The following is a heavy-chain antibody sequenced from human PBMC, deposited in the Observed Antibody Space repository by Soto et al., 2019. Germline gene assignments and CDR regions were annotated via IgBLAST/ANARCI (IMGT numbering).Heavy chain of an antibody. CDR2: FDPEDGET. CDR1: GYTLTELS. Sequence: ASVKVSCKVSGYTLTELSMHWVRQAPGKGLEWMGGFDPEDGETIYAQKFQGRVTMTEDTSTDTAYMELSSLRSEDTAVYYCATVGYYGSGSYTYFDYWGQGTLVTVSS. D-gene: IGHD3-10*01. J-gene: IGHJ4*02. CDR3: ATVGYYGSGSYTYFDY. V-gene: IGHV1-24*01.